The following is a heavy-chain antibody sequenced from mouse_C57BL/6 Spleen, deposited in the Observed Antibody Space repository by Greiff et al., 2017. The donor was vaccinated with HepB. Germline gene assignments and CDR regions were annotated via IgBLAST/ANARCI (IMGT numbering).Heavy chain of an antibody. Sequence: EVQLQQSGPELVKPGASVKIPCKASGYTFTDYNMDWVKQSHGKSLEWIGDINPNNGGTIYNQKFKGKATLTVDKSSSTAYMELRSLTSEDTAVYYCAREGDYYGSSYDYAMDYWGQGTSVTVSS. V-gene: IGHV1-18*01. J-gene: IGHJ4*01. CDR2: INPNNGGT. D-gene: IGHD1-1*01. CDR1: GYTFTDYN. CDR3: AREGDYYGSSYDYAMDY.